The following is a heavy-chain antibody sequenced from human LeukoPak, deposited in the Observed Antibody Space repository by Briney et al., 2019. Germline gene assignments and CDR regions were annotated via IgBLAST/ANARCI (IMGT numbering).Heavy chain of an antibody. J-gene: IGHJ4*02. D-gene: IGHD1-26*01. CDR2: ISATGAIT. CDR3: AKAEDGGSYGSFDY. V-gene: IGHV3-23*01. CDR1: GFPFNTYA. Sequence: PGGSLRLSCAASGFPFNTYAMTWVRQAPGRGLDYVSTISATGAITYYSDSVRGRFTLSRDNSKNTVYLQMNSLRAEDTAVYYCAKAEDGGSYGSFDYWGQGTLVTVSS.